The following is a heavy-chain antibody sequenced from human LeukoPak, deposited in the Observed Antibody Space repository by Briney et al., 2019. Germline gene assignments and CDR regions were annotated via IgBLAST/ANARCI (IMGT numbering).Heavy chain of an antibody. CDR3: VQGGHFDF. CDR1: GFPFSTFW. D-gene: IGHD3-16*01. CDR2: INEDGSKK. J-gene: IGHJ4*02. V-gene: IGHV3-7*01. Sequence: GGSLRLSCAASGFPFSTFWMTWGRQTPGKGPERVANINEDGSKKYYVDSVKGRFTISRDNGKNSLYLEMNSLRADDTALYFCVQGGHFDFWGQGAPVTVSS.